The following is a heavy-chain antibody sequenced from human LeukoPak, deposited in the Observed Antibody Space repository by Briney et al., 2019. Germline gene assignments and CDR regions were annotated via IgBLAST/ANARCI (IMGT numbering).Heavy chain of an antibody. CDR1: GGSMSNYF. Sequence: SETLSLTCTVSGGSMSNYFWSWIRQAPGKGLEWIGHIHYSGSTNYDPSLKSRVTISVDTSKNQFSLRLSSVTAADTAVYYCARGYCSPGSCYYYDYWGQGTLVTVSS. CDR3: ARGYCSPGSCYYYDY. CDR2: IHYSGST. J-gene: IGHJ4*02. D-gene: IGHD2-15*01. V-gene: IGHV4-59*01.